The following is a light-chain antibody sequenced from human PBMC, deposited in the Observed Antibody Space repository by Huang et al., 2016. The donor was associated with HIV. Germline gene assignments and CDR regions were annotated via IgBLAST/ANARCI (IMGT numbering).Light chain of an antibody. CDR1: QSLLHSDGKTY. Sequence: DIVMTQTPLSLSVTPGQPASIYCKSSQSLLHSDGKTYLYWYLQKVGQSPQLLIYEGANRFSGVPDRVSGSGSGTDFTLKISRMEAEDVGVYYCMQSIQLPLTFGGGTKVEIK. CDR2: EGA. CDR3: MQSIQLPLT. J-gene: IGKJ4*01. V-gene: IGKV2D-29*02.